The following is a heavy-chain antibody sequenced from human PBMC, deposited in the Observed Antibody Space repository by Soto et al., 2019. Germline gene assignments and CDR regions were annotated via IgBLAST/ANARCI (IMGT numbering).Heavy chain of an antibody. CDR2: ISGSGGST. Sequence: GGSLRLSCSASGFTFSSYAMSWVRQAPGKGLEWVSAISGSGGSTYYADSVKGRFTISRDNSKNTLYLQMNSLRAEDTAVYYFAKITPYYDFWSGYVFDYWGQGTLGTIAS. D-gene: IGHD3-3*01. V-gene: IGHV3-23*01. CDR3: AKITPYYDFWSGYVFDY. CDR1: GFTFSSYA. J-gene: IGHJ4*02.